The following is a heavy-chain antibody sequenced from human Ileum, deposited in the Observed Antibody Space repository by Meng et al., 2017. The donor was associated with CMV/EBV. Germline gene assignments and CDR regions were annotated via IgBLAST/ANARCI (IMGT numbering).Heavy chain of an antibody. J-gene: IGHJ5*02. V-gene: IGHV1-2*02. Sequence: ASVKVSCKASGYTFTGYYMHWVRQAPGQGLEWMGWINPNSGGTNYAQKFQGRVTMTRDTSISTAYMELSRLRSDDTAVYYCARDPIDFWSGYYRSWFDPWGQGTLVTVSS. CDR3: ARDPIDFWSGYYRSWFDP. CDR2: INPNSGGT. D-gene: IGHD3-3*01. CDR1: GYTFTGYY.